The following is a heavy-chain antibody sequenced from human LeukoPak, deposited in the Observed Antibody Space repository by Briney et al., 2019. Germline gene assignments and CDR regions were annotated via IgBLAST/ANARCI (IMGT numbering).Heavy chain of an antibody. Sequence: ASVKVSCKASGGTFSSYAISWVRQAPGQGLEWTGRIIPIFGAANYAQKFQGRVTITTDESTSTAYMELSSLRSEDTAVYYCARQGDYYDSSGQRNYFDYWGQGTLVTVSS. CDR1: GGTFSSYA. V-gene: IGHV1-69*05. D-gene: IGHD3-22*01. J-gene: IGHJ4*02. CDR3: ARQGDYYDSSGQRNYFDY. CDR2: IIPIFGAA.